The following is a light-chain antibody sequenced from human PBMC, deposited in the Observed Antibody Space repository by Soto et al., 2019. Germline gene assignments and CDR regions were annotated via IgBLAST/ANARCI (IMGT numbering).Light chain of an antibody. J-gene: IGKJ3*01. CDR2: WAS. Sequence: DIVMTQSPDSLAVSLGERATINCKSSQSVFYSSNNKNSLAWYQQKPGQPPKLLIYWASTRESGVPDRFSGSGSGTDFTLTISSLQAEDVAVYYCQQYYSIPLTVGPGTKVDIK. V-gene: IGKV4-1*01. CDR1: QSVFYSSNNKNS. CDR3: QQYYSIPLT.